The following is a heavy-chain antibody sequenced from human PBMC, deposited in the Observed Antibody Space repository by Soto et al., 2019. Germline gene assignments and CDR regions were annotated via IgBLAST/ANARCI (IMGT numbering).Heavy chain of an antibody. CDR2: ISSSSAYI. Sequence: GGSLKLSSAASGLTINIYSMNWVRQAPGKGLEWGSSISSSSAYIYYSDSVKGRFTISRDNAKRSLYLEMNGLRAEDTAVYYCASGGDYFDYWGPGTLVTVSS. J-gene: IGHJ4*02. V-gene: IGHV3-21*01. CDR1: GLTINIYS. CDR3: ASGGDYFDY.